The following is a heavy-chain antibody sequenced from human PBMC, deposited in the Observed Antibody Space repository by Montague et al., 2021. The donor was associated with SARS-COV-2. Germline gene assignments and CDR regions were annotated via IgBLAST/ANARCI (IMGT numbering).Heavy chain of an antibody. V-gene: IGHV4-34*01. CDR2: INHSGSA. CDR1: GGSFSGYY. Sequence: SETRSLTCAVSGGSFSGYYWSWIRQSPATGLEWIGVINHSGSATYNPSLKSRVTVSVDTSKTQFSLTLTSMTAADTAVYYCSRADDNYCTFSYAYGRHNRYRYYAMDFWGQGTMVAVSS. D-gene: IGHD5-18*01. J-gene: IGHJ6*02. CDR3: SRADDNYCTFSYAYGRHNRYRYYAMDF.